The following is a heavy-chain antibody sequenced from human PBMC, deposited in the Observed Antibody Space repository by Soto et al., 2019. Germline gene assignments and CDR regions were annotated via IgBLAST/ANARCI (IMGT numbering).Heavy chain of an antibody. J-gene: IGHJ6*02. D-gene: IGHD2-2*02. CDR2: IRSRANNYAT. V-gene: IGHV3-73*01. CDR3: RRGQGAAIGDYYDHGTHG. Sequence: EVQLVESGGGLVQPGGSLKLSCTASGFIFSGSAIHWVRQASGKGLEWVGRIRSRANNYATSSAASVKGRSFFSRDDSKNTAYLQINTLKTEDTAVYYCRRGQGAAIGDYYDHGTHGWGQGTTGTVSS. CDR1: GFIFSGSA.